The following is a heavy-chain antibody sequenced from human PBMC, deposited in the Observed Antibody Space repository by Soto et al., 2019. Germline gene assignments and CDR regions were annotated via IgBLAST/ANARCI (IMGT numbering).Heavy chain of an antibody. V-gene: IGHV4-34*01. CDR2: INHSGST. J-gene: IGHJ4*02. D-gene: IGHD4-17*01. Sequence: SETLSLTCAVYGGSFSGYYWSWIRQPPGKGLEWIGEINHSGSTNYNPSLKSRVTISVDTSKNQFSLKLSSVTAADTAVYYCASSTDSTVTPFFDYWGQGTLVTVSS. CDR3: ASSTDSTVTPFFDY. CDR1: GGSFSGYY.